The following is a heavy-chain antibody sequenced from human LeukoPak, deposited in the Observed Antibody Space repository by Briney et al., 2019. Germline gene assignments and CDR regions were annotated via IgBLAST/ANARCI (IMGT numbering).Heavy chain of an antibody. CDR1: GFTFSGYW. CDR3: ARGQTPCPRTCLDY. D-gene: IGHD1-14*01. CDR2: INQDGSEE. J-gene: IGHJ4*02. Sequence: GGSLRLSCVGSGFTFSGYWTTWVRQAPGKGLEWVANINQDGSEENYVDSVRGQFTISRDNARNSLFLQMNSLRAEDTAVYYCARGQTPCPRTCLDYWGQGTLVTVSS. V-gene: IGHV3-7*04.